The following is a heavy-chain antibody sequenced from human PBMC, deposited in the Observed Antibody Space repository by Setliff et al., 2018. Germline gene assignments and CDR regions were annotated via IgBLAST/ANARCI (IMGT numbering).Heavy chain of an antibody. V-gene: IGHV3-23*01. CDR1: GFSFSSYA. J-gene: IGHJ4*01. CDR2: IIGSGIST. D-gene: IGHD3-3*01. CDR3: AKSPHDFWSGRVFFDY. Sequence: LRLSCAASGFSFSSYAMSWVRQAPGQGLEWVSSIIGSGISTYYADPVQGRFTISRDNHKNTLYLQMNSLRVEDTAIYYCAKSPHDFWSGRVFFDYWGQGILVTVSS.